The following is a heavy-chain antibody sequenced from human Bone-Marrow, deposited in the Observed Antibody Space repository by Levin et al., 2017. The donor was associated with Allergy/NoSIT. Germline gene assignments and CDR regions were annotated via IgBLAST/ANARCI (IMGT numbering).Heavy chain of an antibody. V-gene: IGHV4-39*01. J-gene: IGHJ3*02. Sequence: PSETLSLTCTVSGGSISSDLYYWGWIRQPPRKGLEWIGTTYFSGTTYYNPSLKSRVSISVDTSKNQFSLKLTSVTAADTAVYYCARRQQQGFAFDIWGQGTLVTVSS. CDR1: GGSISSDLYY. CDR3: ARRQQQGFAFDI. CDR2: TYFSGTT. D-gene: IGHD6-13*01.